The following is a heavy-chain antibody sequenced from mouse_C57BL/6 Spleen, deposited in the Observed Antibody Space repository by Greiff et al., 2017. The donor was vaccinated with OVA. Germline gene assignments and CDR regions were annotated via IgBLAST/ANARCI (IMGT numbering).Heavy chain of an antibody. D-gene: IGHD2-5*01. J-gene: IGHJ3*01. CDR2: IYPGSGST. CDR3: ARGVGTYYSNYFAY. V-gene: IGHV1-55*01. CDR1: GYTFTSYW. Sequence: QVQLQQPGAELVKPGASVKMSCKASGYTFTSYWITWVKQRPGQGLEWIGDIYPGSGSTNYNEKFKSKATLTVDKPSSTAYMQLSSLTSEDSAVYYCARGVGTYYSNYFAYWGQGTLVTVSA.